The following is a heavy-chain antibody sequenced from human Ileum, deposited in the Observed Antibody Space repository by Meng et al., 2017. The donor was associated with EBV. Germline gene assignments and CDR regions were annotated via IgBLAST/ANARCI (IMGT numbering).Heavy chain of an antibody. D-gene: IGHD3-16*01. CDR3: ARGSGAGGRDWFDP. Sequence: QVQLVQSGVEVKKPGSSVKVSCKASGGTFSNYAIRWGRQAAGQGLESIGWMNSYTGNAGYAQKFRGRVTMTRDTSINTAYLEVISLTSEDTAVYYCARGSGAGGRDWFDPWGQGTLVTVSS. CDR2: MNSYTGNA. V-gene: IGHV1-8*02. J-gene: IGHJ5*02. CDR1: GGTFSNYA.